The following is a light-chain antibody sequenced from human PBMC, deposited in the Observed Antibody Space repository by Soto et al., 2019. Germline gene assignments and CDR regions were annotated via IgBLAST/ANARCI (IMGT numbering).Light chain of an antibody. CDR2: SAS. CDR1: QSISTY. Sequence: DIQMTQSPSSLSASVGDRVTITCRASQSISTYLNWYQQKPGKAPEFLIYSASSLQSGVPSRFSGSGSGTDFTLTINSLQPEDCATYYCQHSYSPPWTFGHGTKVEIK. V-gene: IGKV1-39*01. CDR3: QHSYSPPWT. J-gene: IGKJ1*01.